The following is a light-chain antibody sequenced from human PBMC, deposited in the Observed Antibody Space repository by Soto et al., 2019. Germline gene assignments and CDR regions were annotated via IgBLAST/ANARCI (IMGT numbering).Light chain of an antibody. CDR3: QQYGSSRT. CDR2: GAS. J-gene: IGKJ1*01. CDR1: QSVSSSY. V-gene: IGKV3-20*01. Sequence: ERVGTQSTGTLSLSPGERATLSCRASQSVSSSYLAWYQQKPGQAPRLLIYGASSRATGIPDRFSGSGSGTDFTLTISRLEPEDFAVYYCQQYGSSRTFGQGTMVDIK.